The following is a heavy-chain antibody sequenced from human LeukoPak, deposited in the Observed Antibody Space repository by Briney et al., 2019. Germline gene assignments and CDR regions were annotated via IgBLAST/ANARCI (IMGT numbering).Heavy chain of an antibody. Sequence: PGGSLRLSCAVSGFTFSSYAMSWVRQAPGKGLEWVSTISGSGGSTYYADPVKGRFTIPRDNSKNTLYLQMNSLRAEDTAVYYCARGWGSHGQQLAFYYFDYWGQGTLVTVSS. D-gene: IGHD6-13*01. CDR2: ISGSGGST. CDR1: GFTFSSYA. CDR3: ARGWGSHGQQLAFYYFDY. V-gene: IGHV3-23*01. J-gene: IGHJ4*02.